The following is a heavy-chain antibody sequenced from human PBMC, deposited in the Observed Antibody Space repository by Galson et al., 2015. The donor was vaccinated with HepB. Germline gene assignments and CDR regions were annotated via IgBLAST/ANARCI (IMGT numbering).Heavy chain of an antibody. V-gene: IGHV3-66*01. Sequence: SLRLSCAASGFTVSSNYMSWVRQAPGKGLEWVSVIYSGGSTYYADSVKGRFTISRDSSKNTLYLQMNSLRAEDTAVYYCARWGCSGGSCAYFDYWGQGTLVTVSS. CDR3: ARWGCSGGSCAYFDY. CDR2: IYSGGST. CDR1: GFTVSSNY. J-gene: IGHJ4*02. D-gene: IGHD2-15*01.